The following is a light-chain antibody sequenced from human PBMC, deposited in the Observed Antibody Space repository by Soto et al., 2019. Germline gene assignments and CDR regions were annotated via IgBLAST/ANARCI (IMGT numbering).Light chain of an antibody. CDR3: QQYNGYSRT. V-gene: IGKV1-5*01. J-gene: IGKJ1*01. CDR2: DVS. CDR1: QRICDS. Sequence: DIRMTQSPSTLSASVGDRVTITCRASQRICDSLAWYQQKPGKAPYRLISDVSSLERGVPSRFSGSGSGTEFTLTISSMQPDDFATFYCQQYNGYSRTFGQGTKVDI.